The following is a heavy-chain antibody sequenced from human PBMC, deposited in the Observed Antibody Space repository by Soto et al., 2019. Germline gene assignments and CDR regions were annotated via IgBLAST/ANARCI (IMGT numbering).Heavy chain of an antibody. CDR1: GDSIKTHY. CDR2: IYYSGST. V-gene: IGHV4-59*11. CDR3: ASGWMAAFDT. Sequence: PSETLSLTCNVTGDSIKTHYWSWIRQPPGKGLEWIGYIYYSGSTLYNPSLKRRVTISVDTAKNQFSLRLNSLTAADTAVYYCASGWMAAFDTWGQGTLVPVSS. D-gene: IGHD2-2*03. J-gene: IGHJ5*02.